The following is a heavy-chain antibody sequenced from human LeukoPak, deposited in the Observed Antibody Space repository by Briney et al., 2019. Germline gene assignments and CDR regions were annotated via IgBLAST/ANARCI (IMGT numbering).Heavy chain of an antibody. V-gene: IGHV3-23*01. CDR1: GFTFSSYA. D-gene: IGHD6-19*01. J-gene: IGHJ4*02. Sequence: PGGSLRLSCVASGFTFSSYAMSWVRQAPGKGLEWVSAISGSGGSTYYADSVKGRFTISRDNSMNTLYLQMNSLRAEDTAVYYCAKAVVYSSAWPGFDYWGQGTLVTVSS. CDR3: AKAVVYSSAWPGFDY. CDR2: ISGSGGST.